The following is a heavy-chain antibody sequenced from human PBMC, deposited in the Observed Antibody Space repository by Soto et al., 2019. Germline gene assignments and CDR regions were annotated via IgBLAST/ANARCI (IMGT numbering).Heavy chain of an antibody. CDR2: ISPDGGRT. CDR3: ATRDPGHY. V-gene: IGHV1-46*01. J-gene: IGHJ4*02. Sequence: QVQLVQSGAEVKKPGASVKVSCKASGYTFTTYYMHWVRQAPGQGLEWMGIISPDGGRTSYAQKFQGRATMARDTSTTTVYMELSSLRSEDTAVYYWATRDPGHYWGQGTLVTVSS. CDR1: GYTFTTYY.